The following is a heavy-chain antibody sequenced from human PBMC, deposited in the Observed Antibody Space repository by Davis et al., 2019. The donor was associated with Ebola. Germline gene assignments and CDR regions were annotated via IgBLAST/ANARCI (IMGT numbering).Heavy chain of an antibody. D-gene: IGHD3-10*01. CDR2: INPHNGNT. CDR3: ARGFGDVDSFDI. CDR1: GYTFTNYG. V-gene: IGHV1-18*04. Sequence: ASVKVSCKASGYTFTNYGITWVRQAPGQGLEWMGWINPHNGNTNYAQNVQGRVIMTSDTATTTAYMEVGSLRSDDTAVYYCARGFGDVDSFDIWGQGTLVTVSS. J-gene: IGHJ3*02.